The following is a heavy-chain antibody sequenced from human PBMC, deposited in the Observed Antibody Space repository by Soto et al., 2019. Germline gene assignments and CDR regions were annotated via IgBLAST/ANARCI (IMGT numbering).Heavy chain of an antibody. CDR2: ISASGGLK. J-gene: IGHJ5*02. D-gene: IGHD1-26*01. Sequence: EVQLSESGGDLRQPGGSLRLSCAASGFTFTNYAMTWVRQTPGKGLEWVSGISASGGLKYYADSVQGRFTVSRDNSKNILYLQMDNLRDEDKALYYCARGVGAPSGWLDPWGQGTQVTVSS. CDR1: GFTFTNYA. V-gene: IGHV3-23*01. CDR3: ARGVGAPSGWLDP.